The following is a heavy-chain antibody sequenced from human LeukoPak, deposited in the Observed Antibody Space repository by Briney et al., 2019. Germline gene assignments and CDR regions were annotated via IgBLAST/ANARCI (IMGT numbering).Heavy chain of an antibody. D-gene: IGHD6-19*01. Sequence: PGGSLRLSCAASGFTFSSYGMHWVRQAPGKGLEWVAVISYDGSNKYYADSVKGRFTISRDNSKNTLYLQMNSLRAEDTAVYYCAKDNGGYSSGWQLMAVWGQGTTVTVSS. CDR1: GFTFSSYG. CDR3: AKDNGGYSSGWQLMAV. V-gene: IGHV3-30*18. CDR2: ISYDGSNK. J-gene: IGHJ6*02.